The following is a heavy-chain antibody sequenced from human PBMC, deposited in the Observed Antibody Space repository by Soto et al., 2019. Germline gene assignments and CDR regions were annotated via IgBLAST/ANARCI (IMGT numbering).Heavy chain of an antibody. Sequence: QVHLVQSGGGLVKPGGSLRLSCEASGLSFRDFYMAWIRQAPGKGLEWVAFIGPSDTGIYYAESVKGRFTISRDNAKDSLFLPIKSLKGEDTAIYYCARDLRAFRVASRFDPWGQGTLVTVSS. CDR2: IGPSDTGI. V-gene: IGHV3-11*01. CDR3: ARDLRAFRVASRFDP. J-gene: IGHJ5*02. D-gene: IGHD2-21*01. CDR1: GLSFRDFY.